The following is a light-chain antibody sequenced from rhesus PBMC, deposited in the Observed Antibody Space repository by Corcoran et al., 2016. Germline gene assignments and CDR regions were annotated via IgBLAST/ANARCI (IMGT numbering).Light chain of an antibody. CDR2: DVS. CDR3: SSYGSSYIYM. J-gene: IGLJ1*01. Sequence: QAAPTQSPSVSGSPGQSVTISCTGTSSDIGGFKRVSWYQHHPGKAPKLMIYDVSTRPSGISDRFSGSKSANTASLTISGLQAEDEADYYCSSYGSSYIYMFGGGTRLTVL. V-gene: IGLV2-13*03. CDR1: SSDIGGFKR.